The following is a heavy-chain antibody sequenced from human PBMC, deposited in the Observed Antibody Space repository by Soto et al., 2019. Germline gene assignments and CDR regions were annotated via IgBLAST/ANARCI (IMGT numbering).Heavy chain of an antibody. Sequence: ASVKVSCKASGYTFTSYGISWVRQAPGQGLEWMGWISAYNGNTNYAQKLQGRVTMTTDTSTSTAYMELRSLRSDDTAVYYCASGGAGSGPCTWEHPDHWGQGTLVTVSS. CDR1: GYTFTSYG. CDR2: ISAYNGNT. D-gene: IGHD1-26*01. V-gene: IGHV1-18*01. CDR3: ASGGAGSGPCTWEHPDH. J-gene: IGHJ4*02.